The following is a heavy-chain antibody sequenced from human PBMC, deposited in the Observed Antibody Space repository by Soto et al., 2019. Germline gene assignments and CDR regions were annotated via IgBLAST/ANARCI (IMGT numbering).Heavy chain of an antibody. CDR3: GRGRSGQIVVFY. J-gene: IGHJ4*02. D-gene: IGHD1-26*01. Sequence: ASVNVSCKASGYTFTGHYIHWVRQAPEQGPEWMGEIGPGSGATRYAQKFQGRVTMTRDTSITTVYMELKNLSPDDTAVYYCGRGRSGQIVVFYWGQGTPVTVSS. V-gene: IGHV1-2*02. CDR2: IGPGSGAT. CDR1: GYTFTGHY.